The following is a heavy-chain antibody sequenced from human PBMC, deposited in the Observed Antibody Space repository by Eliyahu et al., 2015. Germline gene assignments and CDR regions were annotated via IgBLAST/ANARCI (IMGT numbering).Heavy chain of an antibody. V-gene: IGHV1-2*04. CDR1: GYTFTGXY. CDR3: AREGSGAAAGVPPLRQHMDV. D-gene: IGHD6-13*01. CDR2: INPNSGGT. Sequence: QVQLVQSGAEVKKPGASVKVSCKASGYTFTGXYXHWVRQAPGQGLEWMGWINPNSGGTNYAQKFQGWVTMTRDTSISTAYMELSRLRSDDTAVYYCAREGSGAAAGVPPLRQHMDVWGKGTTVTVSS. J-gene: IGHJ6*03.